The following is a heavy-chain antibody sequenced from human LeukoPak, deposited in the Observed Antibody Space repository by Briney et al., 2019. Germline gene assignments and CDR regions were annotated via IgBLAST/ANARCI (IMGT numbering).Heavy chain of an antibody. Sequence: ASVKVSCKVSGYTLTELSMHWVRQAPGKGSEGMGGFDPEDCETIYAQTFQGRVTMTDDTSPDTAYMELSTLRSEATAVYYCATVKRYYQDAFDIWGQGTMVTVSS. V-gene: IGHV1-24*01. CDR1: GYTLTELS. CDR3: ATVKRYYQDAFDI. CDR2: FDPEDCET. D-gene: IGHD1-26*01. J-gene: IGHJ3*02.